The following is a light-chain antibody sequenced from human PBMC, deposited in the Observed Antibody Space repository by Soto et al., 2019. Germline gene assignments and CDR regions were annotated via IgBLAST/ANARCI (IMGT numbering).Light chain of an antibody. Sequence: EIVMTQSPGTLSVSPGERATLSCRASQSVSSNLAWYQQKPGQAPRLLISDASTRATGIPARFSGSGSGTDFTLTISSLQSEDFAVYYCQEYGYSPITFGQGTRLEIK. CDR3: QEYGYSPIT. CDR1: QSVSSN. V-gene: IGKV3-15*01. CDR2: DAS. J-gene: IGKJ5*01.